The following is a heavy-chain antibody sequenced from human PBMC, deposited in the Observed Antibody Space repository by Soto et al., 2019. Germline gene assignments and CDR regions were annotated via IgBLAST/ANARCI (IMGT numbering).Heavy chain of an antibody. D-gene: IGHD2-21*02. CDR3: ANFIFFRGDCYSAVY. J-gene: IGHJ4*02. V-gene: IGHV3-30*18. CDR2: ISYDGSNK. Sequence: PGGSLRLSCAASGFTFSSYGMHWVRQAPGKGLEWVAVISYDGSNKYYADSVKGRFTISRDNSKNTLYLQMNSLRAEDTAVYYCANFIFFRGDCYSAVYWGQGTLVTLSS. CDR1: GFTFSSYG.